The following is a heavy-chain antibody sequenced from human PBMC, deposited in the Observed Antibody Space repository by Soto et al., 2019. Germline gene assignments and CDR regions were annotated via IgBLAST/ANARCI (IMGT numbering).Heavy chain of an antibody. J-gene: IGHJ4*02. CDR1: GFTFSDHY. V-gene: IGHV3-72*01. Sequence: EVQLVESGGGLVQPGGSLRLSCAASGFTFSDHYMDWVRQAPGKGLEWFGRIKNKANSYTTEYAASMKGRLTISRDDSRSSLSLQMNRLKAWDTAVYNCPRLGLTSASSISRGSDYSGQGTLVTVSS. D-gene: IGHD6-13*01. CDR3: PRLGLTSASSISRGSDY. CDR2: IKNKANSYTT.